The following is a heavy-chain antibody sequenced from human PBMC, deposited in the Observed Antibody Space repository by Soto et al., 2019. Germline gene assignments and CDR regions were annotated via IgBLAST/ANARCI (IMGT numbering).Heavy chain of an antibody. V-gene: IGHV4-30-2*01. CDR3: ARYSSSSIWFDP. CDR2: IYHSGST. D-gene: IGHD6-6*01. CDR1: GGSISSGGYS. J-gene: IGHJ5*02. Sequence: QLQLQESGSGLVKPSQTLSLTCAVSGGSISSGGYSWSWIRQPPGKGLEWIGYIYHSGSTYYNPSLMSRVTSSVARSMNQFSLKLSSLTAADTAVYYCARYSSSSIWFDPWGQGTLVTVSS.